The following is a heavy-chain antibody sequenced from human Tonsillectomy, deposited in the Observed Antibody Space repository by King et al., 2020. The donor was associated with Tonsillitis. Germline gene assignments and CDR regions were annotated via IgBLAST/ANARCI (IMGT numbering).Heavy chain of an antibody. D-gene: IGHD3-10*01. Sequence: QLQESGPGLVKPSETLSLTCTVSGGSISSYYWSWIRQPAGKGLEWMGRIYTSGGTNYNPSPNSRVTMSVDTSKNQFSLKLSSVTAADTAVYYCARDWDYGSGSASLDYWGQGTLVTVSS. CDR2: IYTSGGT. CDR3: ARDWDYGSGSASLDY. CDR1: GGSISSYY. V-gene: IGHV4-4*07. J-gene: IGHJ4*02.